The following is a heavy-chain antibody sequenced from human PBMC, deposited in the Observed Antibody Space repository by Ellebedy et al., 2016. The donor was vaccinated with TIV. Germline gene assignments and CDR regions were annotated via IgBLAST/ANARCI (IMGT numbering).Heavy chain of an antibody. CDR2: FYYSGSS. V-gene: IGHV4-59*01. Sequence: MPSETLSPTCTVSGGSISSYYWSWIRQPPGKGLEWIGYFYYSGSSNYNPSLKSRVTISVDTSKNQFSLKLSSVTAADTAVYYCARVYNSGLYVGWWGQGTLVTVSS. D-gene: IGHD6-19*01. CDR3: ARVYNSGLYVGW. CDR1: GGSISSYY. J-gene: IGHJ4*02.